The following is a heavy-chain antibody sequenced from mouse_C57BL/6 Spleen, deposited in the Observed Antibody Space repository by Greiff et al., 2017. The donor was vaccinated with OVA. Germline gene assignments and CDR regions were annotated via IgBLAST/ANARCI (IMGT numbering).Heavy chain of an antibody. V-gene: IGHV1-82*01. D-gene: IGHD1-1*01. CDR3: ARRAVVVGYYYAMDY. CDR2: IYPGDGDT. J-gene: IGHJ4*01. CDR1: GYAFSSSW. Sequence: VQGVESGPELVKPGASVKISCKASGYAFSSSWMNWVKQRPGKGLEWIGRIYPGDGDTNYNGKFKGKATLTADKSSSTAYMQLSSLTSEDSAVYFCARRAVVVGYYYAMDYWGQGTSVTVSS.